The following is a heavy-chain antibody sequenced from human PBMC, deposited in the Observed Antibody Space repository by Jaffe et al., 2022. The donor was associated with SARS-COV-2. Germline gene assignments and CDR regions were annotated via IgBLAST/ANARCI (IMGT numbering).Heavy chain of an antibody. V-gene: IGHV1-3*01. D-gene: IGHD4-17*01. Sequence: QVQLVQSGAEVKKPGASVKVSCKASGYTFTNYAMHWVRQAPGQRLEWMGWINAGSGDTKYSQKFQGRVTITRDTSASTAYMELSSLRSEDTAVYYCARSGENWGQGTLVTVSS. J-gene: IGHJ4*02. CDR3: ARSGEN. CDR2: INAGSGDT. CDR1: GYTFTNYA.